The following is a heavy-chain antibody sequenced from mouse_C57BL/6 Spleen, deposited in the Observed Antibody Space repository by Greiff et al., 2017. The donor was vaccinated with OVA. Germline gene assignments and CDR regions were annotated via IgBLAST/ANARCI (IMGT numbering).Heavy chain of an antibody. CDR1: GYTFTDYY. CDR2: INPNNGGT. Sequence: EVQLQQSGPELVKPGASVKISCKASGYTFTDYYMNWVKQSHGKSLEWIGDINPNNGGTSYNQKFKGKATLTVDKSSSTAYMELRSLTSEDSAVYYCARIYYDYDEAYFDYWGQGTTLTVSS. D-gene: IGHD2-4*01. J-gene: IGHJ2*01. V-gene: IGHV1-26*01. CDR3: ARIYYDYDEAYFDY.